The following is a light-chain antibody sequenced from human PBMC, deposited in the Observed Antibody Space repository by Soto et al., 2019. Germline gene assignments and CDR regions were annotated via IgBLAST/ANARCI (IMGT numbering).Light chain of an antibody. Sequence: QSALTQPRSVSGSPGQSVTISCTGTSSDVGGYNYVSWYQQHPGKAPKLMIYDVSKRPSGVPDRFSGSKSGNTASLTISGLQAEYDADYYCCSYAGSYTVVFGGGTKLTVL. CDR2: DVS. CDR1: SSDVGGYNY. V-gene: IGLV2-11*01. J-gene: IGLJ2*01. CDR3: CSYAGSYTVV.